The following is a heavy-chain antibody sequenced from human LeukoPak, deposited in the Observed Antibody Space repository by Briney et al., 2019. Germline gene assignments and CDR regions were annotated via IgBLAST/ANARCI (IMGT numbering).Heavy chain of an antibody. Sequence: SETLSLTCTVSGGSISSYYWSWIRQPPGKGLEWIGSIYHSGSTYYNPSLKSRVTISVDTSKNQFSLKLSSVTAADTAVYYCARIVGYCSGGSCYPYFDYWGQGTLVTVSS. J-gene: IGHJ4*02. V-gene: IGHV4-59*08. CDR1: GGSISSYY. CDR3: ARIVGYCSGGSCYPYFDY. D-gene: IGHD2-15*01. CDR2: IYHSGST.